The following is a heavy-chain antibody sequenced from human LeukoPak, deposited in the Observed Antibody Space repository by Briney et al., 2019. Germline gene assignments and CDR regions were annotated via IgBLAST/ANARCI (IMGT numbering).Heavy chain of an antibody. D-gene: IGHD5-18*01. CDR2: IYYSGST. CDR3: ARHAMVDTSMVVYNWFDP. J-gene: IGHJ5*02. CDR1: GPSIRSSSYY. V-gene: IGHV4-39*01. Sequence: SETLSLTCTASGPSIRSSSYYWGWIRQPPGKGLEWIGSIYYSGSTFYNPSLKSRITISVDTSKNQFSLKLSSVTAADTAVYYCARHAMVDTSMVVYNWFDPWGQGTLVTVSS.